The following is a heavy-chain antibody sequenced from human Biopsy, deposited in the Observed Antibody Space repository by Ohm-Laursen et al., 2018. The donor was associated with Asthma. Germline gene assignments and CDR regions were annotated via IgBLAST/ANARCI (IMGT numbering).Heavy chain of an antibody. CDR3: ARRGGVRRYFDY. CDR2: IYYIGST. D-gene: IGHD3-16*01. CDR1: GGSFSGYY. Sequence: PSETLSLTCAVYGGSFSGYYWRWVRQPPGKGLEWIGYIYYIGSTYYNPSLKSRVAISLDTSKNQFSLKLSSVTAADTAVYFCARRGGVRRYFDYWGQGTLVTVSS. V-gene: IGHV4-30-4*01. J-gene: IGHJ4*02.